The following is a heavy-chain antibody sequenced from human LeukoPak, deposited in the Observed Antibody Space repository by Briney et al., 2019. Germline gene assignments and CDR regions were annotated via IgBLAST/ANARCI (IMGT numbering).Heavy chain of an antibody. V-gene: IGHV4-4*07. CDR1: GGSISSYY. D-gene: IGHD2-15*01. CDR2: IYTSGIT. Sequence: SETLSLTCTVSGGSISSYYWSWLRQPAGKGLEWIGRIYTSGITNYNPSLTSQVTMSVYTSKVQFSLKLTSVTAADTAVYFCARKATAATYFDYWGQGTLVSVS. CDR3: ARKATAATYFDY. J-gene: IGHJ4*02.